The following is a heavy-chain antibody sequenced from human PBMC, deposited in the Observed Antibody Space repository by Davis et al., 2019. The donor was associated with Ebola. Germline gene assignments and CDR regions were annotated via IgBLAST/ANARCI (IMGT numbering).Heavy chain of an antibody. CDR2: TYYSGST. Sequence: SETLSLTCTVSGDSISSYCWTWIRQPPGKGLEWIGFTYYSGSTNYNPSLKSRVTMSVDTSMNQSSLKLSSVTAADTAVYYCARVATYGMDVWGKGTTVTVSS. J-gene: IGHJ6*04. CDR1: GDSISSYC. V-gene: IGHV4-59*01. CDR3: ARVATYGMDV.